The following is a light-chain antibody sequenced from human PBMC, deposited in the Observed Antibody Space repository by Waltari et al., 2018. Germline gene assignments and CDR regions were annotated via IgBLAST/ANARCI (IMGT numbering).Light chain of an antibody. Sequence: EIVLTQSPGTLSLSPGERATLSCRASRSVSSTYLAWYRQKPGQAPSFVIHDVSSRATGSPDRFSGSGSGTDFTLTISLLDPEDFAVYYGQQYGNSPFTFGRGTKLEIK. V-gene: IGKV3-20*01. J-gene: IGKJ2*01. CDR3: QQYGNSPFT. CDR1: RSVSSTY. CDR2: DVS.